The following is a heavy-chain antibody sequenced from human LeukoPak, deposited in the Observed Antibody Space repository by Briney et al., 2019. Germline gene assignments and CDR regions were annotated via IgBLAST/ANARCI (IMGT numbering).Heavy chain of an antibody. Sequence: GESLKISCKGSGYTFTTYWIGWVRQMPGKGLEWMGIIYPGDSDTRYSPSFQGQVTISADKSISTAYLQRSSLQASDTAMYYCARLKQQVNGFDIWGQGTMVSVSS. V-gene: IGHV5-51*01. CDR3: ARLKQQVNGFDI. J-gene: IGHJ3*02. D-gene: IGHD6-13*01. CDR2: IYPGDSDT. CDR1: GYTFTTYW.